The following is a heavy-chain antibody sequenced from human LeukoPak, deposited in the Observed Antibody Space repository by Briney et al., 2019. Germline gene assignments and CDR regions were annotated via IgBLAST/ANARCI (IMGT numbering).Heavy chain of an antibody. CDR3: ASPLAYCGGDCYSELSAFDI. J-gene: IGHJ3*02. D-gene: IGHD2-21*02. V-gene: IGHV3-7*01. CDR2: IKPDGSEK. CDR1: GFTFSGYS. Sequence: GGSLRLSCAASGFTFSGYSMSWARQAPGKGREWGANIKPDGSEKYYVNSLKGRFIISRDNGKNSLYLQMNSLRAEDTAVYYCASPLAYCGGDCYSELSAFDIWGQGTMVTVSS.